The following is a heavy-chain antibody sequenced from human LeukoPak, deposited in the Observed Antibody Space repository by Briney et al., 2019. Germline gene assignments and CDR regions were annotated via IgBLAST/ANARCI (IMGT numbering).Heavy chain of an antibody. Sequence: SETLSLTCGVSGGSISSSDYYWGWIRQPPGKGLEFIASIYYSGSTYYNPSLESRVTIGMDMSRNQVSLRLSTVTAADTAVYFCARDQWPYGSGSYATWGQGTLVIVSS. CDR1: GGSISSSDYY. CDR3: ARDQWPYGSGSYAT. D-gene: IGHD3-10*01. CDR2: IYYSGST. V-gene: IGHV4-39*07. J-gene: IGHJ5*02.